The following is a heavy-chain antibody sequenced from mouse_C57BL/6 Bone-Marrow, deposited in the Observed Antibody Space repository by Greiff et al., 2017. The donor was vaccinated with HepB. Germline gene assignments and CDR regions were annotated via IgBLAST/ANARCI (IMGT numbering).Heavy chain of an antibody. CDR3: ARARDYYGSGWFAY. J-gene: IGHJ3*01. CDR2: IGPGSGST. D-gene: IGHD1-1*01. V-gene: IGHV1-77*01. CDR1: GYTFPDYY. Sequence: QVQLQQSGAELVKPGASVKISCKASGYTFPDYYINWVKQRPGQGLEWIGKIGPGSGSTYYNEKFKGKATLTADKSSSTAYMQLSSLTSEDSAVYFCARARDYYGSGWFAYWGQGTLVTVSA.